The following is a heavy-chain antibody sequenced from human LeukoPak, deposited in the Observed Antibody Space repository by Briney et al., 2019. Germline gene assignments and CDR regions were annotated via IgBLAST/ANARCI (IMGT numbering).Heavy chain of an antibody. J-gene: IGHJ5*02. CDR3: ARGRGVRNWFDP. CDR1: GFTFSSYG. Sequence: GGSLRLSCAASGFTFSSYGMHWVRQAPGKGLEWVAVISYDGSNKYYADSVKGRFTISRDNSKNTLYLQMNSLRAEDTAVYYCARGRGVRNWFDPWGQGTLVTVSS. CDR2: ISYDGSNK. D-gene: IGHD3-10*01. V-gene: IGHV3-30*19.